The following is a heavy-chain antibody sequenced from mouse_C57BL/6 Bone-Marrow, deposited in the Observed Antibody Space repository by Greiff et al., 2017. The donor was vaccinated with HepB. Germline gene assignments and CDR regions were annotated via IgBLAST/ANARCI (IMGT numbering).Heavy chain of an antibody. V-gene: IGHV1-26*01. CDR1: GYTFTDYY. J-gene: IGHJ3*01. CDR2: INPNNGGT. D-gene: IGHD1-2*01. CDR3: ARNYGESFFAY. Sequence: VQLQQSGPELVKPGASVKISCKASGYTFTDYYMNWVKQSHGKSLEWIGDINPNNGGTSYNQKFKGKATLTVDKSSSTAYMELRSLTSEDSAVYYCARNYGESFFAYWGQGTLVTVSA.